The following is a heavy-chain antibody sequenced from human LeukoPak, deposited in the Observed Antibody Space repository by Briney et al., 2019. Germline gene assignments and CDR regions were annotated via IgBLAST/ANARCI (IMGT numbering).Heavy chain of an antibody. J-gene: IGHJ4*02. CDR3: ARYHCSGGSCYLDY. D-gene: IGHD2-15*01. V-gene: IGHV3-30*02. CDR2: IRYDGSNK. CDR1: GFTFSSYG. Sequence: GSLRLSCAASGFTFSSYGMHWVRQAPGKGLEWVAFIRYDGSNKYYADSVKGRFTISRDNSKNTLYLQMNSLRAEDTAVYYCARYHCSGGSCYLDYWGQGTLVTVSS.